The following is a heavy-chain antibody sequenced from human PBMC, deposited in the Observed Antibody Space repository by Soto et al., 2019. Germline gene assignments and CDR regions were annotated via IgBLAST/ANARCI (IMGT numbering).Heavy chain of an antibody. CDR3: SKERLEPIVGAPGALDY. Sequence: GGSMRLSCAASGFTFSSYGMHWVRQAPRKGMEWVAVISYDGSNKYYADSVKGRFTISRDNSKNTLYLQMNSLRAEDTAVYYCSKERLEPIVGAPGALDYWGQGTLVTVSS. J-gene: IGHJ4*02. CDR1: GFTFSSYG. D-gene: IGHD1-26*01. CDR2: ISYDGSNK. V-gene: IGHV3-30*18.